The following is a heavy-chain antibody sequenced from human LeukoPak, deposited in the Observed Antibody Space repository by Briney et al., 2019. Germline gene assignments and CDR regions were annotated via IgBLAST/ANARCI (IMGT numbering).Heavy chain of an antibody. CDR2: ISGSGTNP. D-gene: IGHD4-17*01. J-gene: IGHJ4*02. Sequence: GSLRLSCAASGFTFSTYAMTWVRQAPGKGLEWVSGISGSGTNPFYADSVRGRFTNSRDNSKNTLYLQMDSLRAEYTAVYFCAKDASNGEYAHWGQGTLVTVSS. CDR3: AKDASNGEYAH. V-gene: IGHV3-23*01. CDR1: GFTFSTYA.